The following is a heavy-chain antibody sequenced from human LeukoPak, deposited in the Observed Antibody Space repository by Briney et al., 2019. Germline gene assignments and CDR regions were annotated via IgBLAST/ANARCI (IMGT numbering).Heavy chain of an antibody. CDR1: GLTFSSYS. Sequence: GGSLRLSCAASGLTFSSYSMNWVRQAPGKGLEWVSSISSSSSYIYYADSVKGRFTISRDNAKNSLYLQMNSLRAEDTAVYYCAREGLFYYDSSGYPDYWGQGTLVTVSS. CDR3: AREGLFYYDSSGYPDY. CDR2: ISSSSSYI. J-gene: IGHJ4*02. D-gene: IGHD3-22*01. V-gene: IGHV3-21*01.